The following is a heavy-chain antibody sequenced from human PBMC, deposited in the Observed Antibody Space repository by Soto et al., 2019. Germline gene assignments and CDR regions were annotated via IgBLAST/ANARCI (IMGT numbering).Heavy chain of an antibody. J-gene: IGHJ6*02. CDR3: AREEIVVVPAAPFYYGMDV. Sequence: GGSLRLSCAASGFTFSSYGMHWVRQAPGKGLEWVAVIWYDGSNKYYADSVKGRFTISRDNSKNTLYLQMNSLRAEDTAVYYCAREEIVVVPAAPFYYGMDVWGQGTTVTVSS. V-gene: IGHV3-33*01. CDR1: GFTFSSYG. CDR2: IWYDGSNK. D-gene: IGHD2-2*01.